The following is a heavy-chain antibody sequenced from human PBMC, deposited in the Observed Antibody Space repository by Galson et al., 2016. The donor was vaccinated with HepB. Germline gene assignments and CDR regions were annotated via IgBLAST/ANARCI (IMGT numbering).Heavy chain of an antibody. V-gene: IGHV4-59*08. J-gene: IGHJ4*02. D-gene: IGHD3-3*01. CDR2: IYDTGST. CDR3: ASGMVIQGVIYYFDY. CDR1: GDSISRYY. Sequence: ETLSLTCTVSGDSISRYYWSWIRQPPGKGLEWIAYIYDTGSTKYNPSLKSRVTISVDTSKNQLSLKLSSVTAADTAVYYCASGMVIQGVIYYFDYWGQGTLVTVSS.